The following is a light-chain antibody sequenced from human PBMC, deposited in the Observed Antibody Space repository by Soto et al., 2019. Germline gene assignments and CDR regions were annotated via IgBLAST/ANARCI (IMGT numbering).Light chain of an antibody. Sequence: DVQMTQSPSSLSASVGDRVTITCRASRDISSSLAWYQQKPGQVPKLLIYAASTLHAGVQSRFSGSGSGTFFTLTINSLQPEDVATYYCQKYNSAPNTFGRGTRLEIK. CDR3: QKYNSAPNT. V-gene: IGKV1-27*01. CDR2: AAS. J-gene: IGKJ2*01. CDR1: RDISSS.